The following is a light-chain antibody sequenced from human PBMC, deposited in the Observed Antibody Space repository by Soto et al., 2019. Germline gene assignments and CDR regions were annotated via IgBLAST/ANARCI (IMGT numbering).Light chain of an antibody. CDR2: GGS. CDR1: QSVSSSR. Sequence: EIVLTQSPGTLSLSPGERATLSCRASQSVSSSRLAWYQQKPGQAPRLLIYGGSSRATGIPVRFSGSGSETDFTLTITRLEPEDFAVYYCQQYSSSRTFGQGTKVDIK. V-gene: IGKV3-20*01. CDR3: QQYSSSRT. J-gene: IGKJ1*01.